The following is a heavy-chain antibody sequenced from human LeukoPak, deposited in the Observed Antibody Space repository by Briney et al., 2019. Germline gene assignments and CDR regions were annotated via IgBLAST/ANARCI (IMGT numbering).Heavy chain of an antibody. Sequence: GGSLRLSCAASGFTFSSYGMHWVRQAPGKGLEWVAVISYDGSNKYYADSVKGRFTISRDNSKNTLYLQMNSLRAGDTAVYYCAKVWSQRHSREDYWGQGTLVTVSS. V-gene: IGHV3-30*18. D-gene: IGHD3-22*01. J-gene: IGHJ4*02. CDR3: AKVWSQRHSREDY. CDR2: ISYDGSNK. CDR1: GFTFSSYG.